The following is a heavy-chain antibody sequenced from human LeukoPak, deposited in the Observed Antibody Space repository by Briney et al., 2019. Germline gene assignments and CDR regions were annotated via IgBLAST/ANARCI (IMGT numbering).Heavy chain of an antibody. V-gene: IGHV1-46*01. D-gene: IGHD1-26*01. J-gene: IGHJ4*02. CDR1: GYIFTTYY. CDR2: INPSGGST. Sequence: GASVRVSCKASGYIFTTYYMHWVRQAPGQGLDWMGTINPSGGSTSYAQKFQGRVTVTRDTSITTAYMELSRLISDDTAVYYCARGEGATSAIDYWGQGTLVTVSS. CDR3: ARGEGATSAIDY.